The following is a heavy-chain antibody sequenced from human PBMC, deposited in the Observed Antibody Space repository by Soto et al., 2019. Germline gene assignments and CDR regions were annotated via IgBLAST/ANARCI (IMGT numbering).Heavy chain of an antibody. CDR3: ASGLSGDKVDQ. CDR1: GGSISDGAYY. CDR2: IYNSGNT. Sequence: QVQLQESGPGLVKPSQTLSLTCTVSGGSISDGAYYWSWIRQPPGKGLEWIGHIYNSGNTYHNPSLRSRLTIAPDTSKSQSPLNLNSVTAADTAVYYCASGLSGDKVDQWGQVTLVTVSS. V-gene: IGHV4-30-4*01. D-gene: IGHD2-21*01. J-gene: IGHJ4*02.